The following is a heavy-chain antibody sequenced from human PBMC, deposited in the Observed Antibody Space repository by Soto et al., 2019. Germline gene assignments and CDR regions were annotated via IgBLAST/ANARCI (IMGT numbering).Heavy chain of an antibody. CDR2: IYYSGST. V-gene: IGHV4-31*03. CDR1: GGSISSGGYY. D-gene: IGHD2-2*01. CDR3: ARVPAATVDYYYYGMDV. J-gene: IGHJ6*02. Sequence: SETLYLTCTVSGGSISSGGYYWSWIRQHPGKGLEWIGYIYYSGSTYYNPSLKSRVTISVDTSKNQFSLKLSSVTAADTAVYYCARVPAATVDYYYYGMDVWGQGTTVTVSS.